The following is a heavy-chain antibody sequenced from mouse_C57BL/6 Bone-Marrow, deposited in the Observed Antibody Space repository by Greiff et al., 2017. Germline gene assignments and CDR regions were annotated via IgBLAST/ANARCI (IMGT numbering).Heavy chain of an antibody. CDR1: GYTFTSYW. V-gene: IGHV1-55*01. CDR2: IYPGSGST. D-gene: IGHD2-4*01. CDR3: ASRDYDYDGSWFAY. Sequence: QVQLQQPGAELVKPGASVKMSCKASGYTFTSYWITWVKQRPGQGLEWIGDIYPGSGSTNYNEKFKSKATLTVDTSSSTAYTQLSSLTSEDSAVYYCASRDYDYDGSWFAYWGQGTLVTVSA. J-gene: IGHJ3*01.